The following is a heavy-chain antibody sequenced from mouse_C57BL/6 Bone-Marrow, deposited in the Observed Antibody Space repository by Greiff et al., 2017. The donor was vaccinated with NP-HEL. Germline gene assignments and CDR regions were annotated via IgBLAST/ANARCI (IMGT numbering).Heavy chain of an antibody. CDR1: GYTFTSYW. J-gene: IGHJ2*01. Sequence: QVQLKQSGAELVKPGASVKMSCKASGYTFTSYWITWVKQRPGQGLEWIGDIYPGSGSTNYNEKFKSKATLTVDTSSSTAYMQLSSLTSEDSAVYYCARSRTTVVARDYFDYWGQGTTLTVSS. CDR2: IYPGSGST. CDR3: ARSRTTVVARDYFDY. V-gene: IGHV1-55*01. D-gene: IGHD1-1*01.